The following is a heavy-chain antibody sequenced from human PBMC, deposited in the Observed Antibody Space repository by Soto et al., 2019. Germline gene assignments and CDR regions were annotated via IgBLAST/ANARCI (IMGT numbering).Heavy chain of an antibody. CDR2: IIPIFGTA. V-gene: IGHV1-69*06. CDR1: GGTFSSYA. D-gene: IGHD3-10*01. CDR3: ARGRFYGSGSYYSSPYYYGMDV. Sequence: VKVSCKASGGTFSSYAISWVRQAPGQGLEWMGGIIPIFGTANYAQKFQGRVTITADKSTSTAYMELSSLRSEDTAVYYCARGRFYGSGSYYSSPYYYGMDVWGQGTTVTVSS. J-gene: IGHJ6*02.